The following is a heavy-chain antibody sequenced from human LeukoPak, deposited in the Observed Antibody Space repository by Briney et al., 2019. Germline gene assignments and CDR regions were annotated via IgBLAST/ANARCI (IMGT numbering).Heavy chain of an antibody. CDR3: ARAGPPVVPAAGYFDY. J-gene: IGHJ4*02. CDR2: IYYSGST. CDR1: GGSISSYY. Sequence: SETLSLTCTVSGGSISSYYWSWIRQPPGKGLEWIGYIYYSGSTNYNPSLKSRVTISVDTSKNQFSLKLNSVTAADTAVYYCARAGPPVVPAAGYFDYWGQGTLVTVSS. D-gene: IGHD2-2*01. V-gene: IGHV4-59*01.